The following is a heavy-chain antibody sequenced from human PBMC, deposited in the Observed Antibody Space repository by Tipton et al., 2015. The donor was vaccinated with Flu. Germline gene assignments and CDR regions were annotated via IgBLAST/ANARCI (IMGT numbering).Heavy chain of an antibody. CDR2: VYYSGST. D-gene: IGHD2-2*01. CDR1: GESISDYY. V-gene: IGHV4-59*08. Sequence: TLSLTCTVSGESISDYYWSWIRQSPGKGLEWIGYVYYSGSTNYNPSLKSRVTISLDTSKNQFSLRLSSVTAADTALYYCARQGMPGLDVWGQGTTVTVSS. J-gene: IGHJ6*02. CDR3: ARQGMPGLDV.